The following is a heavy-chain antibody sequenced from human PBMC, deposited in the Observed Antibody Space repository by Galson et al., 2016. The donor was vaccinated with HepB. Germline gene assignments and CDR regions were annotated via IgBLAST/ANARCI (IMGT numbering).Heavy chain of an antibody. CDR3: THRREDDGGSPFDS. CDR2: IYWDNDK. J-gene: IGHJ4*02. CDR1: WFSLSTTGVG. Sequence: PALVKPTQTLTLTCTFSWFSLSTTGVGVGWIRQPPGKALEFLAFIYWDNDKRFRPSLRSRLSITKDTSKNQVHLIMTNVDPVDTATYYCTHRREDDGGSPFDSWGQGTLVTVSS. D-gene: IGHD4-23*01. V-gene: IGHV2-5*02.